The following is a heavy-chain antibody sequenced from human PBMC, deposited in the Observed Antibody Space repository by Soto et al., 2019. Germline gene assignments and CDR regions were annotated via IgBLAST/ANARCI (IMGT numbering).Heavy chain of an antibody. CDR2: ISSNGGST. CDR1: GFTFSSYA. Sequence: GGSLRLSCSASGFTFSSYAMHWVRQAPGKGLEYVSAISSNGGSTYYAYSVKGRFTISRDNSKNTLYLQMSSLRAEDTAVYYCVKDRGGYNPSRWFHXWGQGTLVTVSX. CDR3: VKDRGGYNPSRWFHX. J-gene: IGHJ5*02. V-gene: IGHV3-64D*06. D-gene: IGHD5-12*01.